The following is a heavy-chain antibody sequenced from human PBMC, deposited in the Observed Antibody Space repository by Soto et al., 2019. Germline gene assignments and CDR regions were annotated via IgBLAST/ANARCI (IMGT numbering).Heavy chain of an antibody. J-gene: IGHJ4*02. V-gene: IGHV3-23*01. Sequence: EVQLLESGGGLVQPGGSLRLSCAASGFTFRSYAMSWVRQAPGKGLEWVSSLSGSGTRPNHADSVKGRFTILRDNSNNTLNLQMNRLRVEDTAVYYCARKGDGSGSYYFDYWGLGTPVTVSS. CDR1: GFTFRSYA. CDR3: ARKGDGSGSYYFDY. D-gene: IGHD3-10*01. CDR2: LSGSGTRP.